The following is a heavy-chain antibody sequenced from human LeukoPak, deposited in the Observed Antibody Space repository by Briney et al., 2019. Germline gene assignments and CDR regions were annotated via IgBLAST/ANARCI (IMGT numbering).Heavy chain of an antibody. CDR2: ISGSGGSI. J-gene: IGHJ4*02. CDR1: GFTFSSYA. D-gene: IGHD6-13*01. V-gene: IGHV3-23*01. CDR3: AKEAVAAAGPFDY. Sequence: PGGSLRLSCAASGFTFSSYAMSWVRQAPGKGLELVSSISGSGGSIYYADSVKGRFTISRDNSKSTLYLQMNSLRAEDTAIYYCAKEAVAAAGPFDYWGQGTLVTVSS.